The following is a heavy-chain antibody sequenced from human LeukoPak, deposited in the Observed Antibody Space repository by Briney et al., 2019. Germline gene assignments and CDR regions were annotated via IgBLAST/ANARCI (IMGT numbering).Heavy chain of an antibody. D-gene: IGHD4-17*01. CDR3: VRDTTAGNYYFDY. CDR2: ISYDGSNK. J-gene: IGHJ4*02. V-gene: IGHV3-30-3*01. CDR1: GFTLSTYA. Sequence: QSGGSLRLSCAASGFTLSTYAMHWVRQAPGKGLEWVAVISYDGSNKYYADSVKGRFTISRDNSKNTLYLQMNSLRVEDTAVYYCVRDTTAGNYYFDYWGQGTLVTVS.